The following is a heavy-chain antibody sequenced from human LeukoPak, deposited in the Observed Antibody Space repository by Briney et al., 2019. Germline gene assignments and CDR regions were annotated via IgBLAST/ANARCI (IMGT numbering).Heavy chain of an antibody. V-gene: IGHV1-2*02. CDR3: ARLADCSSSSCRSFDY. Sequence: GASVKVSCKASGYIFTSYYIHWIRQAPGQGLEWMGWINPNNGGTNYAQKFQGRVTMTRDTSISTAYMELSRLRSGDTAVYYCARLADCSSSSCRSFDYWGQGTLVTVSS. CDR2: INPNNGGT. J-gene: IGHJ4*02. CDR1: GYIFTSYY. D-gene: IGHD2-2*01.